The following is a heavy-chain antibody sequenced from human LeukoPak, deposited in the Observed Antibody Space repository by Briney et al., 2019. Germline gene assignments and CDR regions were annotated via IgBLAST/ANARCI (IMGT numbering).Heavy chain of an antibody. J-gene: IGHJ3*02. Sequence: GRSLRLSCAASGFTFSSYGMHWVRQAPGKGLEWVAVIWYGGSNKYYADSVKGRFTISRDNAKNSLYPQMNSLRAEDTAVYYCARDRGPDAFDIWGQGTMVTVSS. V-gene: IGHV3-33*08. CDR2: IWYGGSNK. CDR1: GFTFSSYG. CDR3: ARDRGPDAFDI.